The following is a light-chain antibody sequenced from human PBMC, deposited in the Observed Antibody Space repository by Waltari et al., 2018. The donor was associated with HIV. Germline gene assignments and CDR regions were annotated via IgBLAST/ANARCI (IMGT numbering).Light chain of an antibody. J-gene: IGKJ1*01. CDR1: HSVSTN. CDR2: GAS. Sequence: EIVLTQSPATLSVSPGERATLSCRASHSVSTNLAWYQQTHGQAPRLLIHGASTRAPGVAARFIGSASGTAFTLTISSMQSEDFALYYCQQCYDWPRTFGQGTKVE. V-gene: IGKV3-15*01. CDR3: QQCYDWPRT.